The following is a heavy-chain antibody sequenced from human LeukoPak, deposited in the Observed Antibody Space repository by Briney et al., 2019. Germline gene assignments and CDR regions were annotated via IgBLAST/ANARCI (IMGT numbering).Heavy chain of an antibody. Sequence: GGSLRLSCAASGFTFSSYSMNWVRRAPGKGLEWVSSISSSSSYIYYADSVKGRFTISRDNAKNSLYLQMNSLRAEDTAVYYCARAERVAAAGTGYWGQGTLVTVSS. J-gene: IGHJ4*02. CDR2: ISSSSSYI. CDR3: ARAERVAAAGTGY. D-gene: IGHD6-13*01. CDR1: GFTFSSYS. V-gene: IGHV3-21*01.